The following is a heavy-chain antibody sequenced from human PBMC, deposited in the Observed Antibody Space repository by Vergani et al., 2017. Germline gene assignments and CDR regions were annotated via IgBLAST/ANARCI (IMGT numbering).Heavy chain of an antibody. CDR1: GFTFSACP. D-gene: IGHD3-3*02. CDR2: IRNRAYGGKT. CDR3: STGRRCSFGYSDC. V-gene: IGHV3-49*04. J-gene: IGHJ4*02. Sequence: EVQLLQSGGGVIQPGGSVRLSCAASGFTFSACPMTWVRQAPGKGLEWVAFIRNRAYGGKTEYAASVKGRFTISRDDSKSLAYLQLSGLKTEDTAVYFCSTGRRCSFGYSDCWVQGGLVTDSS.